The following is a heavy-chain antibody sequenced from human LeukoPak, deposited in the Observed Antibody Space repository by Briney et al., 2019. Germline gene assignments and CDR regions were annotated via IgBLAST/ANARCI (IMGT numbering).Heavy chain of an antibody. V-gene: IGHV3-23*01. CDR1: GFTFSSYA. J-gene: IGHJ4*02. CDR3: AKPLRVRWTTGGGFDY. D-gene: IGHD4-11*01. Sequence: GGSLRLSCAASGFTFSSYAMSWVRQAPGKGLEWVSAISGSGGSTYYADAVKGRFTISRDNSKNTLYLQMNSLRAEDRAVYYCAKPLRVRWTTGGGFDYWGQGTLVTVSS. CDR2: ISGSGGST.